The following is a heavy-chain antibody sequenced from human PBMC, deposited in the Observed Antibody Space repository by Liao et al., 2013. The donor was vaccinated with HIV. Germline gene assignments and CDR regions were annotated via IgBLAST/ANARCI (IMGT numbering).Heavy chain of an antibody. Sequence: QVQLQESGPGLVKPSQTLSLTCTVAGGSISSSNDYWSWIRQPAGKGLEWIGRIFPSGDTNYSPSLKSRVTILSDTSKNQFSLKLTSVTAADTAVYYCARGNDRRWGVGHLGEAIDIWGQGTMVTVSS. J-gene: IGHJ3*02. V-gene: IGHV4-61*02. D-gene: IGHD3-16*01. CDR1: GGSISSSNDY. CDR3: ARGNDRRWGVGHLGEAIDI. CDR2: IFPSGDT.